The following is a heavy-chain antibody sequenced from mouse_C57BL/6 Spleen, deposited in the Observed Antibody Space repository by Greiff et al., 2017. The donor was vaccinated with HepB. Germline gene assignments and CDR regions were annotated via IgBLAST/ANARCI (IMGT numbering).Heavy chain of an antibody. D-gene: IGHD4-1*01. CDR2: INPGSGGT. J-gene: IGHJ1*03. CDR1: GYAFTNYL. CDR3: ARPLTGRYFDV. V-gene: IGHV1-54*01. Sequence: VQGVESGAELVRPGTSVKVSCKASGYAFTNYLIEWVKQRPGQGLEWIGVINPGSGGTNYNEKFKGKATLTADKSSSTAYMQLSSLTSEDSAVYFCARPLTGRYFDVWGTGTTVTVSS.